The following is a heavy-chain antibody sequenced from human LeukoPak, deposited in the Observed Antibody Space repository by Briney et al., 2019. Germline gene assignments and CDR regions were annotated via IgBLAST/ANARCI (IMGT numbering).Heavy chain of an antibody. J-gene: IGHJ4*02. V-gene: IGHV3-48*02. CDR1: GFTFSTYS. CDR3: ARLPVAGIYYFDY. Sequence: GGSLRLSCAASGFTFSTYSMNWVRQAPGKGLEWVSYISSSTSAIYYADSVKGRFTISGDNAKNSLYLQMNSLRDEDTAVYYCARLPVAGIYYFDYWGQGTLVTVSS. D-gene: IGHD6-19*01. CDR2: ISSSTSAI.